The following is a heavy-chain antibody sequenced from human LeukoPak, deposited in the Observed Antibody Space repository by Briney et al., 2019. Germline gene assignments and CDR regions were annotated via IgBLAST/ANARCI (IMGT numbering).Heavy chain of an antibody. CDR1: GITSSDHW. CDR2: IKPDGSEK. D-gene: IGHD6-13*01. V-gene: IGHV3-7*03. J-gene: IGHJ4*02. CDR3: GKDMYSSSWNFCDY. Sequence: GGSLRLSCAASGITSSDHWMSWVRQAPRKGLEWVANIKPDGSEKMYVDSVKGRFFISRDNAKNSLYLQMNSLRAEDTALYYCGKDMYSSSWNFCDYWGRGTLVTVSS.